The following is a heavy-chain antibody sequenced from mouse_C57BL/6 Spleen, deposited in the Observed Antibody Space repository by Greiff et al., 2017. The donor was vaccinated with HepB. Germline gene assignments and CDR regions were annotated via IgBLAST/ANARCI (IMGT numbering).Heavy chain of an antibody. Sequence: QVQLQQSGAELVRPGASVTLSCKASGYTFTDYEMHWVKQTPVHGLEWIGAIDPETGGTAYNQKFKGKAILTADKSSSTAYMELRSLTSEDSAVYYCTRRRGYYFDHWGQGTTRTVSS. CDR1: GYTFTDYE. CDR2: IDPETGGT. J-gene: IGHJ2*01. V-gene: IGHV1-15*01. CDR3: TRRRGYYFDH.